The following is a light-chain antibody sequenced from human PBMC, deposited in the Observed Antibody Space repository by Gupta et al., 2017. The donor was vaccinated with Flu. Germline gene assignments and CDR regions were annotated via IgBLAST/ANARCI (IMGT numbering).Light chain of an antibody. CDR2: TDN. CDR3: AAWDDSLNGSV. CDR1: SSNIVTNT. Sequence: TMPGSGNSSNIVTNTLNWYHHFPETAPKLLIYTDNQRPSGVPDRFSVSESGTSASLAISGLQSEDEADYYCAAWDDSLNGSVFGGGTKLTVL. V-gene: IGLV1-44*01. J-gene: IGLJ3*02.